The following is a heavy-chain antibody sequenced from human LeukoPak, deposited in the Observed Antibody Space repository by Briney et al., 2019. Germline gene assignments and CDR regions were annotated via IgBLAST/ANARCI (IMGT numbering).Heavy chain of an antibody. V-gene: IGHV1-69*13. CDR2: IIPIFGTA. CDR3: ARDTRVPDYGGVPYYYYGMDV. J-gene: IGHJ6*02. CDR1: GGTFSSYA. Sequence: GASVKVSCKASGGTFSSYAISWVRQAPGQGLEWMGGIIPIFGTANYAQKFQGRVTITADESTSTAYMELSSLRSEDTAVYYCARDTRVPDYGGVPYYYYGMDVWGQGTTVTVSS. D-gene: IGHD4-23*01.